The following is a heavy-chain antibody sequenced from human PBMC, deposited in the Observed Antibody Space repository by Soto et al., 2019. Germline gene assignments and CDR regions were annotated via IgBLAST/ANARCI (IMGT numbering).Heavy chain of an antibody. Sequence: QVQLVQSGAEVKKPGSSVKVSCKASGGTFSSYAISWVRQAPGQGLEWMGGIIPIFGTANYAQKFQGRVTITADESASTAHMELSSLRSEDTAVYYCARDYGHDCSGGSCYFYFWGQGTLVTVSS. CDR1: GGTFSSYA. D-gene: IGHD2-15*01. V-gene: IGHV1-69*01. CDR2: IIPIFGTA. J-gene: IGHJ4*02. CDR3: ARDYGHDCSGGSCYFYF.